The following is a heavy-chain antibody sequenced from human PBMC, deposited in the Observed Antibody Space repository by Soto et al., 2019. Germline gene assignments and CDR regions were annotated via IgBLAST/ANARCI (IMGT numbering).Heavy chain of an antibody. CDR2: ISYDGSNK. V-gene: IGHV3-30*18. D-gene: IGHD2-15*01. Sequence: QVQLVESGGGVVQPGRSLRLSCAASGFTFSSYGMHWVRQAPGKGLEWVAVISYDGSNKYYADSVKGRFTISRDNSKNTLYLQMNRLRAEDTAVYYCAKDRGCSGGSCYSHYYYYGMDVWGQGTTVTVSS. CDR1: GFTFSSYG. J-gene: IGHJ6*02. CDR3: AKDRGCSGGSCYSHYYYYGMDV.